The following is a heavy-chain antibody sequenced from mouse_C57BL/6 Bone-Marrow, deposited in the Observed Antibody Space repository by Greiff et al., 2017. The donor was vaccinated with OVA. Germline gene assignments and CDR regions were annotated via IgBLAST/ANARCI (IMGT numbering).Heavy chain of an antibody. V-gene: IGHV14-4*01. Sequence: EVKLEESGAELVRPGASVKLSCTASGFNIKDDYMHWVKERPEQGLEWIGWIDPGNGDTEYAEKFQGTATITADTSSKTVYLHLSSLTSEDTAVYYCTAFRYWGQGTTLTVSS. CDR3: TAFRY. CDR1: GFNIKDDY. J-gene: IGHJ2*01. CDR2: IDPGNGDT.